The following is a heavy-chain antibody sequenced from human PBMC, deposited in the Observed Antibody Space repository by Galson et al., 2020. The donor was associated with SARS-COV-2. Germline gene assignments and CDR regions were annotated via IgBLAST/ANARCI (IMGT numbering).Heavy chain of an antibody. CDR1: GYTFTAYD. CDR2: MNPSSGHT. V-gene: IGHV1-8*01. J-gene: IGHJ6*04. D-gene: IGHD4-17*01. Sequence: ASAKVSCQASGYTFTAYDINWVRQATGQGLEWVGWMNPSSGHTVYAQEFQGRVTMTGDTSISTAYLELSILRSEDTAVYYCAGALKVDYAEYMCAGSRYGGGHGWGEGATVTVSS. CDR3: AGALKVDYAEYMCAGSRYGGGHG.